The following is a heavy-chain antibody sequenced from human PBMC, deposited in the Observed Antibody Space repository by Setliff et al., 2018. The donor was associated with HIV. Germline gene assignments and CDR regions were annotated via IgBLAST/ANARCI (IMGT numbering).Heavy chain of an antibody. J-gene: IGHJ6*02. V-gene: IGHV3-72*01. CDR2: IANKADSHTI. CDR1: GFTFSDHY. Sequence: GGSLRLSCAASGFTFSDHYMDWVRQSPGKGLEWVGRIANKADSHTIQYAASVQGRFTISRDDSKNSLYLQMSNLQAEDTALYYCARSVIGYYYGMDVWGQGTLVTVSS. CDR3: ARSVIGYYYGMDV. D-gene: IGHD3-10*01.